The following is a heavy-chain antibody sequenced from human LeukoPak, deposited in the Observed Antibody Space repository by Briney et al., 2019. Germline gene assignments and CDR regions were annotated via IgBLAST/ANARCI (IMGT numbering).Heavy chain of an antibody. CDR1: GFTFSSYA. CDR3: ARTPTYYYDSSGYYSGYYFDY. CDR2: ISYDGSNK. V-gene: IGHV3-30*04. Sequence: GRSLRLSCAASGFTFSSYAMPWVRQAPGKGLEWVAVISYDGSNKYYADSVKGRFTISRDNSKNTLYLQMNSLRAEDTAVYYCARTPTYYYDSSGYYSGYYFDYWGQGTLVTVSS. D-gene: IGHD3-22*01. J-gene: IGHJ4*02.